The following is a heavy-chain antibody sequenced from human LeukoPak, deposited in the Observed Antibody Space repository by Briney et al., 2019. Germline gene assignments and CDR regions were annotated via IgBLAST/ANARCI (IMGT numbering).Heavy chain of an antibody. CDR1: GFTFTSYT. Sequence: GGSLRLSCAASGFTFTSYTMNWVRQAPGKGLEWVSYISSSSCTLHYADSVKGRFTISRDNAKNSLYLQMDSLRDEDTAIYYCARGKNYSPTFDFWGQGVLVTVSS. V-gene: IGHV3-48*02. CDR2: ISSSSCTL. CDR3: ARGKNYSPTFDF. J-gene: IGHJ4*02. D-gene: IGHD6-13*01.